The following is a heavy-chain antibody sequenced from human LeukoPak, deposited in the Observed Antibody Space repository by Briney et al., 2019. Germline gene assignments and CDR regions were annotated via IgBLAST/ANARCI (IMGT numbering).Heavy chain of an antibody. CDR1: GESFSGYY. CDR3: ARRGSTGMTTVDY. CDR2: INHSGST. V-gene: IGHV4-34*01. Sequence: PSETLSLTCAVYGESFSGYYWTWIRQPPGKGLEWIGQINHSGSTNYNPSLKSRVTISVATSKNQFSLNLNSVTAADTAVYYCARRGSTGMTTVDYWGQGTLVTVSS. J-gene: IGHJ4*02. D-gene: IGHD1-1*01.